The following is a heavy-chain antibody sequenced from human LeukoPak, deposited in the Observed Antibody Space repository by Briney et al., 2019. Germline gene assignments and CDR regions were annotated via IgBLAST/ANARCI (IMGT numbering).Heavy chain of an antibody. CDR2: ISSSSNNI. CDR1: GFTFSDYY. CDR3: ARDGGYSGYDADC. J-gene: IGHJ4*02. V-gene: IGHV3-11*06. D-gene: IGHD5-12*01. Sequence: PGGSLRLSCAASGFTFSDYYMTWIRQAPGKGLEWVSYISSSSNNIHYANSVRGRFTISRENDKNSLFLQMNSLRAEDTAVYYCARDGGYSGYDADCWGQGTLVTVSS.